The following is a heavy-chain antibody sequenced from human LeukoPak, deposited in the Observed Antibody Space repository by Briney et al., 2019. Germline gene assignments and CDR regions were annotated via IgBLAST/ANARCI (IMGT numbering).Heavy chain of an antibody. Sequence: PSETLSLTCTVSGASISAFHWTWFRQPAGKGLEWIGLIYSSGGTLFNPSLKSRVAMSVDLTKNQLSLKLTSVTAADTAMYYCARKDGDYWGRGTLVTVSS. CDR2: IYSSGGT. V-gene: IGHV4-4*07. CDR3: ARKDGDY. J-gene: IGHJ4*02. CDR1: GASISAFH.